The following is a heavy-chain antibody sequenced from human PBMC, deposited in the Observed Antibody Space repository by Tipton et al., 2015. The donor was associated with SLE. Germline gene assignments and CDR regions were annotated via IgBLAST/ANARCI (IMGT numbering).Heavy chain of an antibody. CDR2: ISYGGGT. V-gene: IGHV4-61*08. J-gene: IGHJ6*02. Sequence: TLSLTCTFSGDSLSNIGYYWTWIRQHPGKGLEWIGYISYGGGTNYNPSLKSRVTMSVDTAKNQFSLKLTSVTAADTAVYYCARSGDYSGIYYHGFDVWGQGTTVTVSS. CDR3: ARSGDYSGIYYHGFDV. CDR1: GDSLSNIGYY. D-gene: IGHD4-11*01.